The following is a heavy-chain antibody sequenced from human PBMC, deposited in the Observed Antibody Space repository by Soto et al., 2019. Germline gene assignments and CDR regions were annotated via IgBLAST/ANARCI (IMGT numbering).Heavy chain of an antibody. CDR2: IKGDESGT. J-gene: IGHJ4*02. CDR3: ARGGLGTYLLDF. CDR1: GFTFGSYW. Sequence: EVQLVESGGGLVQPGGSLRLSCAASGFTFGSYWMHWVRQAPGKGLVWLSRIKGDESGTNYADSVKGRFTISRDNAKNTLYLQMNSLRAEDTAVYYCARGGLGTYLLDFWGQGTLVTVSS. D-gene: IGHD3-10*01. V-gene: IGHV3-74*01.